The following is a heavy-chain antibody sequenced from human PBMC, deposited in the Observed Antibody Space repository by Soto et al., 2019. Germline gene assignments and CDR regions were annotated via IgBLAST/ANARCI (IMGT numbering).Heavy chain of an antibody. V-gene: IGHV3-9*01. Sequence: EVQLVESGGGLVQPGRSLRLSCAASGFTFDDYAMHWVRQAPGKGLEWVSGISWNSGSIGYADSVKGRFTISRDNAKNSLYLQMNSLRAEDTALYYCAKDKNCSGGSCWSYFDYWGQGTLVTVSS. CDR3: AKDKNCSGGSCWSYFDY. J-gene: IGHJ4*02. CDR2: ISWNSGSI. D-gene: IGHD2-15*01. CDR1: GFTFDDYA.